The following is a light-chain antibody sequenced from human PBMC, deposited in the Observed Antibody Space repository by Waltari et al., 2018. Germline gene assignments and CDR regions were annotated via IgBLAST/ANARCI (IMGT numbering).Light chain of an antibody. CDR1: QSVGVN. V-gene: IGKV1-39*01. CDR2: GVS. Sequence: DIQMTQSPSFLTASVGDRVTISCRASQSVGVNLNWYQQRQGQAPSLLIFGVSSLHGGAPSRFSGSGSETAFSLTIRGLQPEDFATYYCHQTHSFPRTFGQGTKVEIK. J-gene: IGKJ2*02. CDR3: HQTHSFPRT.